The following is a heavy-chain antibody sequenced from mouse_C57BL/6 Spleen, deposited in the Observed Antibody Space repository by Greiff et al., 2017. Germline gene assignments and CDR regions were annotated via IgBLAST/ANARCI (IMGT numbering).Heavy chain of an antibody. Sequence: VQLVESGAELAKPGASVKLSCKASGYTFTSYWMHWVKQRPGQGLEWIGYINPSSGYTKYNQKFKDKATLTADESSSTAYMQLSSLTYEDSAVYYCARSGFRFDYWGQGTTLTVSS. CDR1: GYTFTSYW. CDR2: INPSSGYT. J-gene: IGHJ2*01. V-gene: IGHV1-7*01. D-gene: IGHD3-2*02. CDR3: ARSGFRFDY.